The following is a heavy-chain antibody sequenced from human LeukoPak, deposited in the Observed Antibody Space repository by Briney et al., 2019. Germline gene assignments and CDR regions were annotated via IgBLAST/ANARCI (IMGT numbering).Heavy chain of an antibody. V-gene: IGHV4-39*07. CDR1: GGSISSSSYY. Sequence: SETLSLTCTVSGGSISSSSYYWGWIRQPPGEGLEWIGSIYYSGSTNYNPSLKSRVTISVDTSKNQFSLKLSSVTAADTAVYYCASGVVVPAAFMDVWGKGTTVTVSS. CDR3: ASGVVVPAAFMDV. CDR2: IYYSGST. D-gene: IGHD2-2*01. J-gene: IGHJ6*03.